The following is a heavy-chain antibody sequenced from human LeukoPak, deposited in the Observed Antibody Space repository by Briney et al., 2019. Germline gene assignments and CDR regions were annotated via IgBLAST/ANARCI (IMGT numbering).Heavy chain of an antibody. CDR3: AKWGHFDQ. CDR1: GFTFSTFA. Sequence: GGSLRLSCAASGFTFSTFAMGWARQAPGEGLGWVSAISVTGDSTYYADSVKGRFTISRDDSKNTLYLQMNSLRAEDTAVYHCAKWGHFDQWGQGTLVTVSS. D-gene: IGHD3-16*01. CDR2: ISVTGDST. J-gene: IGHJ4*02. V-gene: IGHV3-23*01.